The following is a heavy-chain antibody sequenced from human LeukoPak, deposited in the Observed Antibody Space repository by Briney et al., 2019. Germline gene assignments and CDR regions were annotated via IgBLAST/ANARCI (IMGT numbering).Heavy chain of an antibody. CDR2: IYYSGST. CDR1: GGSISSGGYY. CDR3: ARDSEGSSVT. Sequence: SETLSLTCTVSGGSISSGGYYWSWIRQHPGQGLEWIGYIYYSGSTYYNPSLKSRVTISVDTSKNQFSLKLSSVTAADTAVYYCARDSEGSSVTWGQGTLVTVSS. V-gene: IGHV4-31*03. J-gene: IGHJ4*02. D-gene: IGHD6-6*01.